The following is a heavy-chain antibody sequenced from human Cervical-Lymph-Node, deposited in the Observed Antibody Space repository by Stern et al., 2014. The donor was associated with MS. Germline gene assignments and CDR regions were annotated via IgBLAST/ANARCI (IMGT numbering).Heavy chain of an antibody. D-gene: IGHD4-17*01. CDR2: IVPLFGKP. V-gene: IGHV1-69*01. J-gene: IGHJ6*02. CDR3: ASPLTATSVPFGYYGMDV. Sequence: VQLVESGAEVKKPGSSVKVSCKASGGTFSNYATSWVRQAPGKGLEWTGGIVPLFGKPNYGQKFQGRVTLSADDSTSTASLQLSRLRSEDTAVYYCASPLTATSVPFGYYGMDVWGQGTTVTVS. CDR1: GGTFSNYA.